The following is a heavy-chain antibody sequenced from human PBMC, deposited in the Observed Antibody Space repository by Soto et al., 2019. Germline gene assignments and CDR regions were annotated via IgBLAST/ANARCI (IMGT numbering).Heavy chain of an antibody. J-gene: IGHJ3*01. CDR2: IGSSGHTI. CDR1: GFTFSDYY. Sequence: QVQLVESGGGLVKPGGSLRLSCTTSGFTFSDYYMSYIRQAPGMGLEWVSYIGSSGHTIYYADSVKGRFTISRDNAKKSLYLQMNSLTAEDTAVYYCARGAYSDNSGYYVWGQGTMVTVSS. CDR3: ARGAYSDNSGYYV. V-gene: IGHV3-11*01. D-gene: IGHD3-22*01.